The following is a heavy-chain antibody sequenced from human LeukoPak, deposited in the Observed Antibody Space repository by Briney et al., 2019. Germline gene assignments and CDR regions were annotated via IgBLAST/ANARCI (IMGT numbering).Heavy chain of an antibody. CDR3: ARVQTLGGLYYYYSMDV. V-gene: IGHV4-34*01. Sequence: SETLSLTCAVYVGSLSGYYWSWIRQSPGKGLEWIGEINHSGTTSYNPSLESRITISADASKNQFSLRLTSVTAADTAVYYCARVQTLGGLYYYYSMDVWAKGTTVTVSS. D-gene: IGHD3-16*01. J-gene: IGHJ6*03. CDR2: INHSGTT. CDR1: VGSLSGYY.